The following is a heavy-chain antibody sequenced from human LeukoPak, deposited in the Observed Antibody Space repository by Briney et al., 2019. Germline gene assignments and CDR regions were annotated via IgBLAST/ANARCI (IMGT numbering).Heavy chain of an antibody. V-gene: IGHV3-9*01. CDR2: INRNSDKV. Sequence: QAGGSLRLSCAGYGFTFDEYALRWVRQAPGKGLEWVSGINRNSDKVGYADSVKGRFTISRDNARNFLYLQMNSLRFEDTAMYYCTKDRYCPSTNCPVDYWGQGTLVTVSS. CDR1: GFTFDEYA. D-gene: IGHD2-2*01. J-gene: IGHJ4*02. CDR3: TKDRYCPSTNCPVDY.